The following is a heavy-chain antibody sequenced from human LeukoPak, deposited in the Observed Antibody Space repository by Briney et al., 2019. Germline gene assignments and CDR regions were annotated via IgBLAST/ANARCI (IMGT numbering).Heavy chain of an antibody. V-gene: IGHV3-23*01. J-gene: IGHJ5*02. D-gene: IGHD2-15*01. CDR3: AKSGRGDCSGGTCINWFDP. Sequence: GGSLRLSCAASGFTFSDFAMSWVRQAPGKGLAWVSIISRSAITTYHADSVKGRFTISRDNSTNTLFLQMNSLRADDTAVYYCAKSGRGDCSGGTCINWFDPWGQGTLVTVSS. CDR1: GFTFSDFA. CDR2: ISRSAITT.